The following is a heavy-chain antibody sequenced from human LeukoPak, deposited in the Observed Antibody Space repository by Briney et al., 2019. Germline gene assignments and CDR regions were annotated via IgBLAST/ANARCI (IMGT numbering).Heavy chain of an antibody. J-gene: IGHJ4*02. CDR2: INQDGSQK. D-gene: IGHD2-8*01. Sequence: GGSLRLSCAASGFTFSTYWMSWVRQAPGKGREWGANINQDGSQKRYVDSVQGRFTISRDNTKNSLFLQMNSLRAEDTAVYYCARLKDDVTKLDYWGQGTLVTVSS. CDR1: GFTFSTYW. CDR3: ARLKDDVTKLDY. V-gene: IGHV3-7*01.